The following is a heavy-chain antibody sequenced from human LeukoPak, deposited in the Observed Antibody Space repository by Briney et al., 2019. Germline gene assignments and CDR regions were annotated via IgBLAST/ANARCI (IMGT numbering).Heavy chain of an antibody. V-gene: IGHV1-18*01. CDR2: ISAYNGNT. CDR3: ASPGIAAAGTLRGAFDI. Sequence: ASVKVSCKASGYTFTCYGISWVRQAPGQGLEWMGWISAYNGNTNYAQKLQGRVTMTTDTSTSTAYMELSSLRSEDTAVYYCASPGIAAAGTLRGAFDIWGQGTMVTVSS. CDR1: GYTFTCYG. D-gene: IGHD6-13*01. J-gene: IGHJ3*02.